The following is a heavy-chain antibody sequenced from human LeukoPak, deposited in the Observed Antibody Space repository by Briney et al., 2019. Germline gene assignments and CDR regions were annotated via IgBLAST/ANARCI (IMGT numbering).Heavy chain of an antibody. CDR3: ARVYRNWFDP. J-gene: IGHJ5*02. CDR1: GGSISSHY. V-gene: IGHV4-59*11. D-gene: IGHD1-14*01. Sequence: SETLSLTCTVSGGSISSHYWSWIRQPPGKGLEWIGYIYYSGRPNYNPSLKSRVTISVHPLKNQFSLKLRSVTAVDTAVYYCARVYRNWFDPWGQGTLVSVLS. CDR2: IYYSGRP.